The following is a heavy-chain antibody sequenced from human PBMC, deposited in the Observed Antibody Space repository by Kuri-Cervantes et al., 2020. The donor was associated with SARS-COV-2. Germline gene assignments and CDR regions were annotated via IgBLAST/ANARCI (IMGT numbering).Heavy chain of an antibody. CDR3: AKDPTYYDFWSGPITFYWYFDL. CDR1: GFTYSDYT. CDR2: ISPSSRNII. V-gene: IGHV3-23*01. J-gene: IGHJ2*01. Sequence: GESLKISCAASGFTYSDYTLNWVRQAPGKGLEWVSYISPSSRNIIYNADSVKGRLTISRDNSKNTLYLQMNSLRAEDTAVYYCAKDPTYYDFWSGPITFYWYFDLWGRGTLVTVSS. D-gene: IGHD3-3*01.